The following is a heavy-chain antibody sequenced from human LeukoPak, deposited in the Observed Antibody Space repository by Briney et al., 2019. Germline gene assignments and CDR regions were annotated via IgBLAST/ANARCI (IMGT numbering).Heavy chain of an antibody. CDR3: ARAGIFGVASYYFDY. Sequence: SVKVSCKASGGTFSSYAISWVRQAPGQGLEWMGGIIPIFGTANYAQKFQGRVTITADESTSTAYMELSSLRSEDTAVYYCARAGIFGVASYYFDYWGQGTLVTVSS. J-gene: IGHJ4*02. V-gene: IGHV1-69*13. D-gene: IGHD3-3*02. CDR1: GGTFSSYA. CDR2: IIPIFGTA.